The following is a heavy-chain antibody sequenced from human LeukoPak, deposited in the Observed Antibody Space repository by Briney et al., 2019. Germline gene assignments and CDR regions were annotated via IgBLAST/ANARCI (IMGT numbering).Heavy chain of an antibody. CDR1: GFTFSSYA. CDR2: ISGSGGST. CDR3: ARDKFGYDSSGYPNWFDP. Sequence: GGSLRLSCAASGFTFSSYAMSWVRQAPGKGLEWVSAISGSGGSTYYADSVKGRFTISRDNSKNTLYLQMNSLRAEDTAVYYCARDKFGYDSSGYPNWFDPWGQGTLVTVSS. V-gene: IGHV3-23*01. D-gene: IGHD3-22*01. J-gene: IGHJ5*02.